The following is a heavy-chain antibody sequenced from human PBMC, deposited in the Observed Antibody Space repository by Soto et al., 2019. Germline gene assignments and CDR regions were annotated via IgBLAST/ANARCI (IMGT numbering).Heavy chain of an antibody. CDR2: INPNSGGT. D-gene: IGHD1-20*01. Sequence: QVQLVQSGAEVKKPGASVKVSCKASGYTFTGYYMHWVRQAPGQGLEWMGWINPNSGGTNYAQKFQGWVTMTRDTSISTAYMELSRLRSDDTAVYYCVRITSSLVRPNYFDYWGQGTLVTVSS. CDR1: GYTFTGYY. CDR3: VRITSSLVRPNYFDY. V-gene: IGHV1-2*04. J-gene: IGHJ4*02.